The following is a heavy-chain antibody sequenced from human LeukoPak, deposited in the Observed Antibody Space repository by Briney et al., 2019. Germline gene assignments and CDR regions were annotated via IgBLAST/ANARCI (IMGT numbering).Heavy chain of an antibody. CDR2: IYYSGST. Sequence: SETLSLTCTVSGGSISSGDYYWSLIRQPPGKGLEWIGYIYYSGSTYYNPSLKSRVTISVDTSKNQFSLKLSSVTAADTAVYYCARDQSGYYASNWFDPWGQGTLVTVSS. D-gene: IGHD3-3*01. CDR3: ARDQSGYYASNWFDP. CDR1: GGSISSGDYY. V-gene: IGHV4-30-4*08. J-gene: IGHJ5*02.